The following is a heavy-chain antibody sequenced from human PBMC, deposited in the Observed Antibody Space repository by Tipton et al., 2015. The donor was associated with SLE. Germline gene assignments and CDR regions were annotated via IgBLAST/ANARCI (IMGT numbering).Heavy chain of an antibody. J-gene: IGHJ3*02. D-gene: IGHD2-8*01. V-gene: IGHV4-38-2*02. CDR2: IFHTGGT. CDR3: ARRMGARAFDI. Sequence: TLSLTCIVSGYSINSDIYWGWVRRPPGKGLEWVGSIFHTGGTHYNPSLKGRVTMSVDTSNNQFSLRLTSLTAADTAVYYCARRMGARAFDIWGQGTMVTVSS. CDR1: GYSINSDIY.